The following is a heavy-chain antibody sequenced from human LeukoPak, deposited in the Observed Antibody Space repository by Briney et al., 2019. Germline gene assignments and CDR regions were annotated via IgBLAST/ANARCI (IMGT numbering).Heavy chain of an antibody. J-gene: IGHJ4*02. CDR2: IRSKAHGETT. D-gene: IGHD4-23*01. Sequence: GGSLRLSCTTSGFTFGDYAMSWFRQAPGKGLEWVGFIRSKAHGETTGYAASVKGRFTISRDDSKSIAYLQMNSLKTEDTAVYYCTRFDYAGNWAFDYWGQGTLVTVSS. CDR1: GFTFGDYA. V-gene: IGHV3-49*03. CDR3: TRFDYAGNWAFDY.